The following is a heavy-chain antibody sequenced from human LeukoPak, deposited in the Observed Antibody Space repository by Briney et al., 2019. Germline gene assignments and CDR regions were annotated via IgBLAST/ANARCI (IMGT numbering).Heavy chain of an antibody. CDR2: INHSGST. CDR3: ARGTDYYDSSGYYF. V-gene: IGHV4-34*01. J-gene: IGHJ4*02. D-gene: IGHD3-22*01. Sequence: PSQTLSLTCTVSGDSISSGGYYWSWIRQPPGKGLEWIGEINHSGSTNYNPSLKSRVTISVDTSKNQFSLKLSSVTAADTAVYYCARGTDYYDSSGYYFWGQGTLVTVSS. CDR1: GDSISSGGYY.